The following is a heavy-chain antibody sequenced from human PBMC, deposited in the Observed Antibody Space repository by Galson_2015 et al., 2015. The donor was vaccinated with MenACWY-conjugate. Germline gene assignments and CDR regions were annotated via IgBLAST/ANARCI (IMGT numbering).Heavy chain of an antibody. CDR1: GFTFSTYW. J-gene: IGHJ6*03. V-gene: IGHV3-74*01. D-gene: IGHD3-16*01. CDR2: VNSDGSGT. Sequence: SLRLSCAASGFTFSTYWMHWVRQAPGKGLVWVSRVNSDGSGTGYADSVKGRFTISRDNAKNMLFLQMNSLKVEDTAVYYCARSYVPGSDRKNYYRDVWGRGTTVTGSS. CDR3: ARSYVPGSDRKNYYRDV.